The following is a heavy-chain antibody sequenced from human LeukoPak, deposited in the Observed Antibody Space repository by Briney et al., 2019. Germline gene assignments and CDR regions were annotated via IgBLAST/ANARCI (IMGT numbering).Heavy chain of an antibody. CDR1: VGTFSSYA. CDR2: MNPNSGNT. J-gene: IGHJ4*02. CDR3: ARGPRYSGSSGGY. D-gene: IGHD1-26*01. V-gene: IGHV1-8*02. Sequence: ASVKVSCKASVGTFSSYAISWVRQAPGQGGEWMGWMNPNSGNTGYSQKCQGRVTMTRNTSISTADMELSSLRSEDTAVYSCARGPRYSGSSGGYWGQGTLVTVSS.